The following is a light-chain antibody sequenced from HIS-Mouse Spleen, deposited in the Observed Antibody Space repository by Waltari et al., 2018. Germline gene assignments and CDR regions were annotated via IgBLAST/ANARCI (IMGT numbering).Light chain of an antibody. Sequence: DIQMTQSPSSLSASVGDRVTITCRASQSISSYLNWYQQKPGKAPKLLIYKASSLESGVPSRFSGSGSGTEFTLTISSLQPDDFATYYCQQYNSYPFTFGPGTKVDIK. CDR1: QSISSY. V-gene: IGKV1-5*03. CDR3: QQYNSYPFT. J-gene: IGKJ3*01. CDR2: KAS.